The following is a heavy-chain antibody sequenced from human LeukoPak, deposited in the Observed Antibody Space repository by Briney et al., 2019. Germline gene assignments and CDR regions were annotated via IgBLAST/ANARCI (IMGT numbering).Heavy chain of an antibody. CDR3: ARQPLIAAAGTDRYYYYGMDV. Sequence: SETLSLTCTVSGGSISSSSYYWGWIRQPPGKGLEWIGYIYYSGSTNYNPSLKSRVTISVDTSKNQFSLKLSSVTAADTAVYYCARQPLIAAAGTDRYYYYGMDVWGQGTTVTVSS. CDR2: IYYSGST. J-gene: IGHJ6*02. D-gene: IGHD6-13*01. V-gene: IGHV4-61*05. CDR1: GGSISSSSYY.